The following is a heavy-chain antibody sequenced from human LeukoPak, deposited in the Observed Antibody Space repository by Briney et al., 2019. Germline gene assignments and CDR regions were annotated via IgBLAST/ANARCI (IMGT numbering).Heavy chain of an antibody. D-gene: IGHD2-15*01. CDR2: ISYDGSNK. J-gene: IGHJ4*02. V-gene: IGHV3-30*03. Sequence: PGRSLRLSCAASGFTFSSCGMHWVRQAPGKGLEWVAVISYDGSNKFYADSVTGRFTISRDNSKNTLYPQMNSLRAEDTAVYYCARVRYCSGGSCHFFDYWGQGTLVTVSS. CDR3: ARVRYCSGGSCHFFDY. CDR1: GFTFSSCG.